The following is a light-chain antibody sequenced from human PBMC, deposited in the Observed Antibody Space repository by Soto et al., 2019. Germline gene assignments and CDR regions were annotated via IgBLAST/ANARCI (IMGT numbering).Light chain of an antibody. CDR3: QQTHSIPQT. V-gene: IGKV1-39*01. CDR1: QIVDTS. J-gene: IGKJ2*01. Sequence: DIQMTQSPSSLSASVGNSVTVTCRASQIVDTSLNWYQQKPGKAPQLLIYAASSLQSGVPSRLIGSCSATYFTLTIHTLQPEDFATYYCQQTHSIPQTFGQGTKVDIK. CDR2: AAS.